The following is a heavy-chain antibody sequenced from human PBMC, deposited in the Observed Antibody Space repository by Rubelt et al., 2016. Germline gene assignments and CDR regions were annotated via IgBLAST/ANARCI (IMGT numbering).Heavy chain of an antibody. CDR3: AREGDYYYGMDV. CDR1: GYTFTGYY. D-gene: IGHD3-16*01. Sequence: QVQLVQSGAEVKKPGASVKVSCKASGYTFTGYYMHWVRQAPGQGLEWMGRINPNSGGTNYARKVQGRVTRTRDTSISTAYMELSRLRSDDTAVYYCAREGDYYYGMDVWGQGTTVTVSS. CDR2: INPNSGGT. V-gene: IGHV1-2*06. J-gene: IGHJ6*02.